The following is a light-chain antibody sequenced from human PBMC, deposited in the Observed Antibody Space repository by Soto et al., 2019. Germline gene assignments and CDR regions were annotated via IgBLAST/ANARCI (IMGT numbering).Light chain of an antibody. J-gene: IGKJ1*01. CDR3: QQYNDWPPKRT. Sequence: EVVMTQSPVTLSVSPGERATLSCMASQSITTNLAWYQQKPGQAPRLLIYGASTRATGVPARFSGSGSGTQFTLTINSLQSEDFAVYYCQQYNDWPPKRTFGQGTKVDIK. V-gene: IGKV3-15*01. CDR2: GAS. CDR1: QSITTN.